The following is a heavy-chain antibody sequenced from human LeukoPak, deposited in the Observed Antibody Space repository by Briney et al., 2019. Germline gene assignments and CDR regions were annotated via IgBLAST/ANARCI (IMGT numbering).Heavy chain of an antibody. CDR3: ARDKVDCSSGSCYSLGFGY. CDR1: GGTFSSYA. V-gene: IGHV1-69*05. J-gene: IGHJ4*02. CDR2: IIPIFGTA. Sequence: ASVKVSCKASGGTFSSYAISWVRQAPGQGLEWMGGIIPIFGTANYAQKFQGRVTITTDESTSTAYMELSSLRSEDTAVYHCARDKVDCSSGSCYSLGFGYWGQGTLVTVSS. D-gene: IGHD2-15*01.